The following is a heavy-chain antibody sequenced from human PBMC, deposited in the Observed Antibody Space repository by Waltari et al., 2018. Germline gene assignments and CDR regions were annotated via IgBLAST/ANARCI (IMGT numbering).Heavy chain of an antibody. CDR1: GGSFSDYY. Sequence: QVQLQQWGAGLLKPSETLSLTCAVYGGSFSDYYWSWIRQPPGKGLEWIAEINHSGSTNYNPSLKSRVTISVDTSKNQFSLKLNSVTAADTAVYYCARGGLAAGTSGAFDIWGHGTMVTVSS. V-gene: IGHV4-34*01. CDR2: INHSGST. CDR3: ARGGLAAGTSGAFDI. D-gene: IGHD6-13*01. J-gene: IGHJ3*02.